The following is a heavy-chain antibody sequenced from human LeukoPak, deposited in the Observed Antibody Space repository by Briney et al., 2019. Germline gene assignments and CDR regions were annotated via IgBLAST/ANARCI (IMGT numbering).Heavy chain of an antibody. CDR3: ASTMIVVDGGY. Sequence: GGTLRLSCAASGFTFSSYEMNWVRHAPGKGLEWVSYISSSGSTIYYADSVKGRFTISRDNAKNSLYLQMNSLRAEDTAVYYCASTMIVVDGGYWGQGTLVTVSS. D-gene: IGHD3-22*01. CDR1: GFTFSSYE. V-gene: IGHV3-48*03. CDR2: ISSSGSTI. J-gene: IGHJ4*02.